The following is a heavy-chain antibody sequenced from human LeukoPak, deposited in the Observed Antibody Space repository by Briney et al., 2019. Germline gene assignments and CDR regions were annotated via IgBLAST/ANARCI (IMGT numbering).Heavy chain of an antibody. D-gene: IGHD6-19*01. Sequence: SETLSLTCTVSGGSVSSTTYYWSWIRQPPGKGLEWIGEINHRGGTHYNPSLKSRVTISVDTSKKQFSLKLSSVTAADTAVYYCATYSTGFDIWGQGTVVTVSS. J-gene: IGHJ3*02. CDR1: GGSVSSTTYY. CDR2: INHRGGT. V-gene: IGHV4-39*07. CDR3: ATYSTGFDI.